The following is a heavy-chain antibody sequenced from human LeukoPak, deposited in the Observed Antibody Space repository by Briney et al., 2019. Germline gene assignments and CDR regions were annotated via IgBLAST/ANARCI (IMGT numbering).Heavy chain of an antibody. Sequence: GGSLRLSCEASGFNFDEYAMHWVRQAPGKGLEWVPGISWNSGGIGYADSVKGRFTISRDNAKNSLYLQMNSLRAEDTAVYYCARGIRGSSGYYYGRWGQGTLVTVSS. D-gene: IGHD3-22*01. CDR1: GFNFDEYA. CDR3: ARGIRGSSGYYYGR. J-gene: IGHJ4*02. V-gene: IGHV3-9*01. CDR2: ISWNSGGI.